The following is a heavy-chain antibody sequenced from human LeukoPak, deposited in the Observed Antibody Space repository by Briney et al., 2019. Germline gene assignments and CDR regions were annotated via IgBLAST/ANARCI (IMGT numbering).Heavy chain of an antibody. CDR3: ARVRDSGSYYEGLDY. J-gene: IGHJ4*02. V-gene: IGHV1-69*01. CDR2: IIPIFGTA. CDR1: GGTFSSYA. D-gene: IGHD1-26*01. Sequence: ASVKVSYKASGGTFSSYAISWVRQAPGQGLEWMGGIIPIFGTANYAQKFQGRVTITADESTSTAYMELSSLRSEDTAVYYCARVRDSGSYYEGLDYWGQGTLVTVSS.